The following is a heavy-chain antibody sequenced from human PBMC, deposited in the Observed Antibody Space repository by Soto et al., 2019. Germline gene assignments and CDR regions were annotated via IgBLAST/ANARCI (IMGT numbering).Heavy chain of an antibody. Sequence: QVQLVQSGAEVKKPGSSVKVSCKASGGTFGSYAISWVRQAPGQGLEWMGGIIPIPGTANYAQKFQGRVTTAADESTSRAYMELSSRRSEDTAVYYCARSQGSSTSLEIYYYYYYGMDVWGEGTTVTVSS. CDR2: IIPIPGTA. CDR3: ARSQGSSTSLEIYYYYYYGMDV. J-gene: IGHJ6*04. V-gene: IGHV1-69*01. CDR1: GGTFGSYA. D-gene: IGHD2-2*01.